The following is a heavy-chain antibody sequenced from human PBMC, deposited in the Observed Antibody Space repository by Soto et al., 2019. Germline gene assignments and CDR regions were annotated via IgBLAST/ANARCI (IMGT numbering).Heavy chain of an antibody. J-gene: IGHJ4*02. D-gene: IGHD6-19*01. CDR1: GGSISTYY. Sequence: SETLSLTCAVSGGSISTYYWSWIRQPPGKGLERIGYIYFRGSTSYNPSLKSRVSISVYTSKNQFSLKLSSVTAAVTAMYYCARVGYSSGFYYFDYWGQGILVTVS. CDR3: ARVGYSSGFYYFDY. CDR2: IYFRGST. V-gene: IGHV4-59*01.